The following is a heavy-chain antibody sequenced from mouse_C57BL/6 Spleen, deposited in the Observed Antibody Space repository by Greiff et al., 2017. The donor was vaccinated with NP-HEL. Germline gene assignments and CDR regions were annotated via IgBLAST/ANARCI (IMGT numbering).Heavy chain of an antibody. J-gene: IGHJ1*03. V-gene: IGHV1-47*01. CDR3: ARSYYGSSYWYFDV. CDR1: GYTFTTYP. CDR2: FHPYNDDT. Sequence: VQLQQSGAELVKPGASVKMSCKASGYTFTTYPIEWMKQNHGQSLEWIGNFHPYNDDTKYNEKFKGKATLTVDKSSSTVYLELSRLTSDDSAVDYCARSYYGSSYWYFDVWGTGTTVTVSS. D-gene: IGHD1-1*01.